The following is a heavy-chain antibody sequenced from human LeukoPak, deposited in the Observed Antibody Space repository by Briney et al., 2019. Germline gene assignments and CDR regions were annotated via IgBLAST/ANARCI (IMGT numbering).Heavy chain of an antibody. CDR2: IWYDGSKK. J-gene: IGHJ4*02. CDR3: VKDDGRVKGHIDY. V-gene: IGHV3-33*06. D-gene: IGHD5-24*01. Sequence: NPGKSLRLSCAASGFTFTNYGMYWVRQAPGKELEWVAVIWYDGSKKYYADSVKGRFTISRDNSKNTVYMQMNSMRVEDTAVYYFVKDDGRVKGHIDYWGQGTPVTVS. CDR1: GFTFTNYG.